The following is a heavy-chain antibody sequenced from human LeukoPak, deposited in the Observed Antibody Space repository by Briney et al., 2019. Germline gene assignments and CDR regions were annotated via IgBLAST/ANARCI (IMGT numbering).Heavy chain of an antibody. CDR3: ARSASGYYYVGYY. V-gene: IGHV3-48*04. CDR1: GFTFSSYS. D-gene: IGHD3-22*01. CDR2: ISSSSSTI. Sequence: GGSLRLSCAASGFTFSSYSMNWVRQAPGKGLEWVSYISSSSSTIYYADSVKGRFTISRDNAKNSLYLQMNSLRAEDTAVYYCARSASGYYYVGYYWGQGTLVTVSS. J-gene: IGHJ4*02.